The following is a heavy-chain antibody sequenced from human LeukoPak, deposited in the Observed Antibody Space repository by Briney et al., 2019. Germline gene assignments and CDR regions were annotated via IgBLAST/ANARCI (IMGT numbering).Heavy chain of an antibody. CDR1: GYTFTGYY. Sequence: GASVKVSCKASGYTFTGYYMHWVRQAPGQGLEWMGWINPNSGGTNYAQKFQGRVTMTRDTSISTAYMELSRLRADATAVYYCAMFRGYSSGWSIDYWGQGTLVTVFS. CDR3: AMFRGYSSGWSIDY. V-gene: IGHV1-2*02. CDR2: INPNSGGT. D-gene: IGHD6-19*01. J-gene: IGHJ4*02.